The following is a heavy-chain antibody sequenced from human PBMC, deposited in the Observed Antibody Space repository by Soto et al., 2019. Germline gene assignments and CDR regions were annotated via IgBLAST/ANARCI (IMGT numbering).Heavy chain of an antibody. CDR1: GFTFSSYG. J-gene: IGHJ4*02. Sequence: QVQLVESGGGVVQPGRSLRLSCAASGFTFSSYGMHWVRQAPGKGLEWVAVIWYDGSNKYYADSVKGRFTISRDNSKNTLYLQMNSLRAEDTAVYYCARAGIAVAGLDYCGQGTLVTVSS. CDR2: IWYDGSNK. CDR3: ARAGIAVAGLDY. V-gene: IGHV3-33*01. D-gene: IGHD6-19*01.